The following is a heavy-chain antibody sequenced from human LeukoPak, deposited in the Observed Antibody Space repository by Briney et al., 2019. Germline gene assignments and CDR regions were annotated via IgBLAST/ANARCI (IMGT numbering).Heavy chain of an antibody. J-gene: IGHJ5*02. CDR1: GGSISGYY. D-gene: IGHD1-26*01. CDR2: IYYTGNT. Sequence: PSETLSLTCTVSGGSISGYYWSWVRQPPGKGLEWIGFIYYTGNTNYNPSLKSRLTISVNTSKNQFTLKRSSVTAADTAVYYCVRSKSGTYSWFDPWGQGTLVTVSS. V-gene: IGHV4-59*01. CDR3: VRSKSGTYSWFDP.